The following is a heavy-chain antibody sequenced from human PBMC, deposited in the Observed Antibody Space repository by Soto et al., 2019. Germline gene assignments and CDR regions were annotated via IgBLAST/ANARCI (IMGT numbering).Heavy chain of an antibody. CDR2: TYYSGST. CDR3: ARSVFP. J-gene: IGHJ5*02. CDR1: GGAISSGGYY. V-gene: IGHV4-31*03. Sequence: QVQLQESGPGLVKPSQTLSLTCTVSGGAISSGGYYWSWIRQHPGKGLEWIGYTYYSGSTYYNPSLKSRVTTSVDPPKNQFSLKLSSVTVAYTAVYYCARSVFPWGQGTLVTGSS.